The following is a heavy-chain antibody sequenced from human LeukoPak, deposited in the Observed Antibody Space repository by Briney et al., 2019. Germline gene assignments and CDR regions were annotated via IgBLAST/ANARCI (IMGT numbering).Heavy chain of an antibody. V-gene: IGHV1-46*01. J-gene: IGHJ4*02. CDR2: INPSGGST. CDR3: ARDGGSGMEGNPGQY. CDR1: GYTFTTYA. D-gene: IGHD3-10*01. Sequence: ASVKVSCKASGYTFTTYAIHWVRRAPGQGLEWMGIINPSGGSTSYAQKFQGRVTMTRDTSTSTVYMELGSLRSEDTAVYYCARDGGSGMEGNPGQYWGQGTLVTVSS.